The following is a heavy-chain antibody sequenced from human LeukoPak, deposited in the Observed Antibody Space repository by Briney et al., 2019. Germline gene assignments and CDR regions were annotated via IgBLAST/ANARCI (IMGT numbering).Heavy chain of an antibody. CDR1: GFTFANYA. CDR2: IGATGGDT. J-gene: IGHJ4*02. D-gene: IGHD1-26*01. CDR3: APTLTDIYYRGIFDC. V-gene: IGHV3-23*01. Sequence: GGSLRLSCAASGFTFANYALNWVRQAPGKGLEWVSTIGATGGDTYYADSVKGRFINSKDTSENTLFLHMDSLRAEDTAVYYCAPTLTDIYYRGIFDCWAQGTLVTVSS.